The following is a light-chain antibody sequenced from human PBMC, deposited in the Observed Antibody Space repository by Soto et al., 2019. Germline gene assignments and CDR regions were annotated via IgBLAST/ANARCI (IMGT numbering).Light chain of an antibody. CDR2: AAS. CDR1: QSISSY. J-gene: IGKJ3*01. CDR3: LQSYSTLFT. Sequence: DIQMTQSPSSLSASVGDRVTITCRASQSISSYLNWYQQKPGKAPKLLIYAASSLQSGVPSRFSGSGSVTDCTLTISSRQPEDFATHYCLQSYSTLFTFGPGTKVDIK. V-gene: IGKV1-39*01.